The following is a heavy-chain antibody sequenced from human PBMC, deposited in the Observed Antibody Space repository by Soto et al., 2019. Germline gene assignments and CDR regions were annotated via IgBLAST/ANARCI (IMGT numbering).Heavy chain of an antibody. Sequence: PSETLSLTCAVYGGSFSGYYWSWIRQPPGKGLEWIGEINHSGSTNYNPPLKSRVTISVDTSNNMFSLNLKSVTAADTATYYCGRRGLILMPLWGHGTLVTVSS. J-gene: IGHJ4*03. D-gene: IGHD2-8*01. CDR3: GRRGLILMPL. CDR2: INHSGST. CDR1: GGSFSGYY. V-gene: IGHV4-34*01.